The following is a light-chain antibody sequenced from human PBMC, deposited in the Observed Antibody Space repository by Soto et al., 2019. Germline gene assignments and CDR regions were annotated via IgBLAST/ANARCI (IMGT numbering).Light chain of an antibody. CDR1: QSVSSN. Sequence: EIVMTQSPATLSVSPGERATLSCRASQSVSSNLAWYQQKPGQAPRLLIYGASTRATGIPARFSGSGSGTDFTLTISSLQSKDFAVYYCQQYNNWPPYTFGQGTKLETK. CDR2: GAS. V-gene: IGKV3-15*01. CDR3: QQYNNWPPYT. J-gene: IGKJ2*01.